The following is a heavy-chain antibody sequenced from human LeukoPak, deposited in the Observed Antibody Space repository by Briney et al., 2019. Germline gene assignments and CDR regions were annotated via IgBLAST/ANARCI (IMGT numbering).Heavy chain of an antibody. CDR3: ARHAKVSGYDYGRKAFDV. D-gene: IGHD3-22*01. CDR1: GFTFSDYY. V-gene: IGHV4-34*01. J-gene: IGHJ3*01. CDR2: ISDSGRT. Sequence: GSLRLSCAASGFTFSDYYMSWVRQPPGKGLEWIGEISDSGRTSPLESRVTISIDTSKNQLSLKVNSVTAADTAVYYCARHAKVSGYDYGRKAFDVWGQGTLVTVSS.